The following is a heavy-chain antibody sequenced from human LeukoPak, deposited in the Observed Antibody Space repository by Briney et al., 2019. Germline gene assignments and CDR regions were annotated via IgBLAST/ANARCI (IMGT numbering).Heavy chain of an antibody. CDR1: GFTFSSYG. D-gene: IGHD6-19*01. CDR2: IWYDGSNK. V-gene: IGHV3-33*06. Sequence: GGSLRLSCAASGFTFSSYGMHWVRQAPGKGLEWVAVIWYDGSNKYYADSVKGRFTISRDNSKNTPYLQMNSLRAEDTAVYYCAKTAVAGKDGGRRNYFDYWGQGTLVTVSS. CDR3: AKTAVAGKDGGRRNYFDY. J-gene: IGHJ4*02.